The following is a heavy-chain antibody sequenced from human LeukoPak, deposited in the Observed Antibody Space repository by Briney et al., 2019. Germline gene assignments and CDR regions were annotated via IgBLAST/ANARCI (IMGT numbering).Heavy chain of an antibody. J-gene: IGHJ6*03. V-gene: IGHV4-61*01. CDR3: ARVSDLYGSGSYSYYYYMDV. CDR2: IYYSGST. D-gene: IGHD3-10*01. CDR1: GGSISSGSYY. Sequence: SQTLSLTCTVSGGSISSGSYYWSWIRQPPGKGLEWIGYIYYSGSTNYNPSLKSRVTISVDTSKNQFSLKLSSVTAADTAVYYCARVSDLYGSGSYSYYYYMDVWGKGTTVTVSS.